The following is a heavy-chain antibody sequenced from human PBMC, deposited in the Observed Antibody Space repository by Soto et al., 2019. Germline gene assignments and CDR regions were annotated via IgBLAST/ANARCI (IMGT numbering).Heavy chain of an antibody. CDR2: IYWDGDK. D-gene: IGHD2-21*02. CDR3: VHSRCGGDCLRSYSSHYYYGMDV. J-gene: IGHJ6*02. V-gene: IGHV2-5*02. Sequence: QITLKESGPPQTLTLTCTFSGFSLNTGGLGVGWIRQPPGKDLEWLALIYWDGDKRYSPSLQSRLSITKDTSNNQVVLTMTNMDPVDTATYYCVHSRCGGDCLRSYSSHYYYGMDVWGQGNTVTVSS. CDR1: GFSLNTGGLG.